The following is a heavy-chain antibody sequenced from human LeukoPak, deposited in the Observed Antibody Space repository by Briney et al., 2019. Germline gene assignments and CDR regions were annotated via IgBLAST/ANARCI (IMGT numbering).Heavy chain of an antibody. V-gene: IGHV3-9*01. Sequence: GRSLRLSCAASGFTFHNYAMHWVRQAPGKGLEWVSGISWNSGSIVYADSVKGRFTISRDNAKNSLYLQMNSLRAEDTALYYCAKSSMIGTIFGAWGQGTLVTVSS. J-gene: IGHJ5*02. CDR1: GFTFHNYA. D-gene: IGHD3-3*01. CDR2: ISWNSGSI. CDR3: AKSSMIGTIFGA.